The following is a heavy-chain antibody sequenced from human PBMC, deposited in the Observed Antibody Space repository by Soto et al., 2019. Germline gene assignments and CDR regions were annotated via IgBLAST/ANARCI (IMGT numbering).Heavy chain of an antibody. Sequence: GGSLRLSCAASGFTVSSNYMSWVRQAPGKGLEWVSVIYSGGSTYYADSVKGRFTISRDNSKNTLYLQMNSLRAEDTAVYYCARDITVAGTGFDYWGQGTLVTVSS. CDR1: GFTVSSNY. J-gene: IGHJ4*02. CDR3: ARDITVAGTGFDY. CDR2: IYSGGST. D-gene: IGHD6-19*01. V-gene: IGHV3-53*01.